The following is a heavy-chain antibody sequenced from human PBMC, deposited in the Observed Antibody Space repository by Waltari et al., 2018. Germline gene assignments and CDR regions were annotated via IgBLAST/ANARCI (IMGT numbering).Heavy chain of an antibody. V-gene: IGHV5-10-1*01. J-gene: IGHJ6*03. CDR2: IDCSDSYT. D-gene: IGHD3-22*01. CDR1: GYSVTTPG. CDR3: ARTIVQGQYYMDV. Sequence: EVQLVQSGAEVGKPRQSLWIACQASGYSVTTPGITWVRQVPGKGLEWMGRIDCSDSYTNYSPSVQGHVALSVDESISTAYLQWSSLKASDTAIYYCARTIVQGQYYMDVWGKGTMVTVSS.